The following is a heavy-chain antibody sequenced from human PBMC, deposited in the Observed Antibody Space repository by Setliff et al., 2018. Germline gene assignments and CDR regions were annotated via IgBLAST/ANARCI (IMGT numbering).Heavy chain of an antibody. CDR3: GRDDTGSGDKFDY. V-gene: IGHV3-74*01. CDR1: GFTFRNYW. D-gene: IGHD2-21*02. Sequence: GESLKISCAASGFTFRNYWMHWVRQAPGKGLVWVSRINFDGSDTVYADPVKGRFTISRDNADNTLNLQMNTLRAEDTGVYYCGRDDTGSGDKFDYWSQGTLVTVS. CDR2: INFDGSDT. J-gene: IGHJ4*02.